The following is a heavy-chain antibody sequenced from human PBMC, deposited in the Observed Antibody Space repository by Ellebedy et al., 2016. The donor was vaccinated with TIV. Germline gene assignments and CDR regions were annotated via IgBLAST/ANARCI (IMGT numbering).Heavy chain of an antibody. CDR2: IIPIFGTA. V-gene: IGHV1-69*13. D-gene: IGHD3-22*01. Sequence: ASVKVSCXASGGTFSSYAISWVRQAPGQGLEWMGGIIPIFGTANYAQKFQGRVTITADESTSTACMELSSLRSEDTAVYYCARGSKRVITFTYYYYGMDVWGQGTTVTVSS. CDR1: GGTFSSYA. J-gene: IGHJ6*02. CDR3: ARGSKRVITFTYYYYGMDV.